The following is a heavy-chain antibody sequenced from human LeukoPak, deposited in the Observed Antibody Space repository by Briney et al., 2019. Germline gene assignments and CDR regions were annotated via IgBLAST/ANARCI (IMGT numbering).Heavy chain of an antibody. D-gene: IGHD5-12*01. Sequence: GGSLRLSCAASGFTFSSYSMNWVRQAPGKGLEWVSYISSSGSTIYYADSVKGRFTISRDNAKNSLYLQMNSLRAEDTAVYYCARLVVATIRGTPFFDYWGQGTLVTVSS. J-gene: IGHJ4*02. V-gene: IGHV3-48*04. CDR3: ARLVVATIRGTPFFDY. CDR1: GFTFSSYS. CDR2: ISSSGSTI.